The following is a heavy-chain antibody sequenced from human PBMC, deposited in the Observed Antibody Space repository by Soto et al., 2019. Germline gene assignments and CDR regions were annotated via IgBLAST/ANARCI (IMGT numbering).Heavy chain of an antibody. CDR1: GFIFSSYA. D-gene: IGHD3-22*01. Sequence: GGSLRLSCAASGFIFSSYAMSWVRQAPGKGLEWVSGIIGSGGSTYYADAVKGRFTISRDNSKNTLYLQMNSLRAEDTAVYYCAKDRYYDSSSYXGYWGQGTLVTVSS. J-gene: IGHJ4*02. CDR2: IIGSGGST. V-gene: IGHV3-23*01. CDR3: AKDRYYDSSSYXGY.